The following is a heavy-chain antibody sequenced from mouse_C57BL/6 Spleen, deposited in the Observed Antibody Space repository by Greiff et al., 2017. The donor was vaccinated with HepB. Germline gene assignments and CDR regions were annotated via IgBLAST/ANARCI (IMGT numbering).Heavy chain of an antibody. CDR1: GYTFTSYW. J-gene: IGHJ2*01. D-gene: IGHD2-12*01. V-gene: IGHV1-55*01. CDR2: IYPGSGST. CDR3: ARGTYYSPTRGFDY. Sequence: QVQLQQPGAELVKPGASVKMSCKASGYTFTSYWITWVKQRPGQGLEWIGDIYPGSGSTNYNEKFKSKATLTVDTSSSTAYMQLSSLTSEDSAVYYCARGTYYSPTRGFDYWGQGTTLTVSS.